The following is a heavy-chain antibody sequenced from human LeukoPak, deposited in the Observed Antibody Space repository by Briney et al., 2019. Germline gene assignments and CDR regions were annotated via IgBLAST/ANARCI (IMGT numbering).Heavy chain of an antibody. V-gene: IGHV3-23*01. CDR1: GFTFSSYA. CDR2: ISGSGGST. Sequence: TGGSLRLSCAASGFTFSSYAMSWVRQAPGKGLEWVSAISGSGGSTYYADSVKGRFTISRDNSKNTLYLQMNSLRAEDTAVYYCAKDGTYYYGTDYWGQGTLVTVSS. CDR3: AKDGTYYYGTDY. J-gene: IGHJ4*02. D-gene: IGHD3-10*01.